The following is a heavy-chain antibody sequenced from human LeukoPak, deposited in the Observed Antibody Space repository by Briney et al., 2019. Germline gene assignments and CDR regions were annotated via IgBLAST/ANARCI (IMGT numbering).Heavy chain of an antibody. V-gene: IGHV4-34*01. Sequence: SETLSLTCAVYGGSFSGYYWSWIRQPPGKGLEWIGEINHSGSTNYNPSLKSRVTMSVDTSKNQFSLKLSSVTAADTAVYYCARGFIVVVPAASQRATYNWFDPWGQGTLVTVSS. CDR3: ARGFIVVVPAASQRATYNWFDP. J-gene: IGHJ5*02. CDR2: INHSGST. CDR1: GGSFSGYY. D-gene: IGHD2-2*01.